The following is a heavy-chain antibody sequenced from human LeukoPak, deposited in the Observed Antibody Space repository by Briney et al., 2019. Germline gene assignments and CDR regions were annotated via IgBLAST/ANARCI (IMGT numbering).Heavy chain of an antibody. CDR2: ISSSSSTI. V-gene: IGHV3-48*01. Sequence: GGSLRLSCAASGFTFSSYSMTWVRQAPGKGLEWVSYISSSSSTIYYADSVKGRFTISRDNAKNSLYLQMSSLRAEDTAVYYCARMPAAAGDYWGQGTLVTVSS. CDR1: GFTFSSYS. CDR3: ARMPAAAGDY. J-gene: IGHJ4*02. D-gene: IGHD6-13*01.